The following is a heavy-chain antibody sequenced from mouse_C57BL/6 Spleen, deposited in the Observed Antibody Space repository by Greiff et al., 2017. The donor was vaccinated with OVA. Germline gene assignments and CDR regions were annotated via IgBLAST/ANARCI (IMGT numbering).Heavy chain of an antibody. CDR3: ASDYDDAMDY. V-gene: IGHV3-6*01. Sequence: EVQLQQSGPGLVKPSQSLSLTCSVTGYSITSGYYWNWIRQFPGNKLEWMGYISYDGSNNYNPSLKNRISITRDTSKNQFFLKLNSVTTEDTATYYCASDYDDAMDYWGQGTSVTVSS. J-gene: IGHJ4*01. CDR1: GYSITSGYY. CDR2: ISYDGSN. D-gene: IGHD2-12*01.